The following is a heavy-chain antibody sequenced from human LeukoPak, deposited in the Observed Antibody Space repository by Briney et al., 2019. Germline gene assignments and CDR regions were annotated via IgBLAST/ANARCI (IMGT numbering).Heavy chain of an antibody. J-gene: IGHJ5*02. D-gene: IGHD3-3*01. V-gene: IGHV4-59*11. CDR2: IYYSGST. Sequence: SETLSLTCTVSGGSISSHYWSWIRQPPGKGLEWIGYIYYSGSTNYNPSLKSRVTISVDRSKNQFSLKLSSVTAADTAVYYWAREGGGDFWSGFSGSYNWFDPWGQGTLVTVSS. CDR3: AREGGGDFWSGFSGSYNWFDP. CDR1: GGSISSHY.